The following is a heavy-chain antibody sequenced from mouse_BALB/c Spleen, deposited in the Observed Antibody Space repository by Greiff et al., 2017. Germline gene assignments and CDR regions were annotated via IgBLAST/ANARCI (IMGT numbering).Heavy chain of an antibody. CDR3: ARFAVYDYAMDY. V-gene: IGHV3-2*02. D-gene: IGHD1-1*01. CDR1: GYSITSDYA. J-gene: IGHJ4*01. CDR2: ISYSGST. Sequence: DVKLVESGPGLVKPSQSLSLTCTVTGYSITSDYAWNWIRQFPGNKLEWMGYISYSGSTSYNPSLKSRISITRDTSKNQFFLQLNSVTTEDTATYYCARFAVYDYAMDYWGQGTSVTVSS.